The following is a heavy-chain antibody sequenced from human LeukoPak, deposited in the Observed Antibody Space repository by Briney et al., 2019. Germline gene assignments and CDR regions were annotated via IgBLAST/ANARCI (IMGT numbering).Heavy chain of an antibody. J-gene: IGHJ3*02. CDR3: ARATVTTDAFDI. Sequence: PSETLSLTCAVSGYSISSGYYWGWIRQPPGKGLEWIGSIYHSGSTYYNPSLKSRVTISVDTSKNQFSLKLSSVTAADTAVYYCARATVTTDAFDIWGQGTMVTVSS. CDR2: IYHSGST. D-gene: IGHD4-17*01. V-gene: IGHV4-38-2*01. CDR1: GYSISSGYY.